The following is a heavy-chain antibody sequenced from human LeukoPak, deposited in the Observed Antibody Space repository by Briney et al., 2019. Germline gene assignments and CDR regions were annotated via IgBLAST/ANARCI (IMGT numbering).Heavy chain of an antibody. J-gene: IGHJ4*02. V-gene: IGHV3-53*04. CDR2: IYSGGST. CDR1: GFTVSSNY. CDR3: ARVGNWNPYYFDY. D-gene: IGHD1-1*01. Sequence: GGSLRLSCAASGFTVSSNYMSWVRQAPGKGLEWVSVIYSGGSTYYADSVKSRFTISRHNSKNTLYLQMNSLRAEDTAVYYCARVGNWNPYYFDYWGQGTLVTVSS.